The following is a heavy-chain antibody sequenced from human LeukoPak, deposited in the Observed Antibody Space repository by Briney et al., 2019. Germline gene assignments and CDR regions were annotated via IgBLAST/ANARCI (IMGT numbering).Heavy chain of an antibody. D-gene: IGHD3-10*01. CDR1: GGSISSGGYY. V-gene: IGHV4-61*08. J-gene: IGHJ5*02. CDR3: ARAGRFGEFQERWFDP. Sequence: PSETLSLTCTVSGGSISSGGYYWSWIRQPPGKGLEWIGYIYYSGSTNYNPSLKSRVTISVDTSKNQFSLKLSSVTAADTAVYYCARAGRFGEFQERWFDPWGQGTLVTVSS. CDR2: IYYSGST.